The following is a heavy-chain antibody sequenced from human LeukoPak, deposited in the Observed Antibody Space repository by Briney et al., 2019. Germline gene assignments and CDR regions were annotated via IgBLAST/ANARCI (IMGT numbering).Heavy chain of an antibody. CDR3: VRQAVSGDSGIAY. J-gene: IGHJ4*02. Sequence: GGSLRLSCAASGFTFSNYWMHWVRQAPGKGLEWVSRTNPDGSSSNYADSVKGRFTMSRDNAKSMVYLQMDGLRAEDTAVFSCVRQAVSGDSGIAYWGRGVLVTVSS. V-gene: IGHV3-74*01. D-gene: IGHD4-17*01. CDR1: GFTFSNYW. CDR2: TNPDGSSS.